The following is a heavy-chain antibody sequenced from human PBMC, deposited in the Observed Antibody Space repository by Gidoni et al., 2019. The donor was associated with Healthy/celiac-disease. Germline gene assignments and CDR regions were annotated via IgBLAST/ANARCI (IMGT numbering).Heavy chain of an antibody. V-gene: IGHV1-2*02. CDR3: ARSLRRVFLPFDY. J-gene: IGHJ4*02. Sequence: QVQLVQSGAEGKKPGASVKVSCKASGYTFTGYYMHWVRQAPGQGLEWMGWINPNSGGTNYAQQFQARVTMTRDTSISTAYMELSRLRSDDTAVYYCARSLRRVFLPFDYWGQGPLVTVSS. CDR1: GYTFTGYY. CDR2: INPNSGGT. D-gene: IGHD2-21*01.